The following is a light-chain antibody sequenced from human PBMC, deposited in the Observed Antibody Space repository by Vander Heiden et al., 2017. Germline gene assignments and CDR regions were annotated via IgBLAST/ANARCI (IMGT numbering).Light chain of an antibody. CDR1: SSNIGRNT. CDR3: AAWDDNRNGVV. CDR2: TDN. Sequence: QPVLTQPPSASVTPGQRVTISCSGSSSNIGRNTVNWYQQLPGTAPKLLIYTDNERPSGVPDRFSGSKSGTSASLAISGLQSEDEADYYCAAWDDNRNGVVFGGGTKLTVL. V-gene: IGLV1-44*01. J-gene: IGLJ2*01.